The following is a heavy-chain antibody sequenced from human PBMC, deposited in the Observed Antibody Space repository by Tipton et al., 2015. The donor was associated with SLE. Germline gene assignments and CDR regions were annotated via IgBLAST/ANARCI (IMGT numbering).Heavy chain of an antibody. D-gene: IGHD5-12*01. J-gene: IGHJ5*02. Sequence: TLSLTCAVYGGSFSGYYWSWIRQPPGKGLEWIGEINHSGSTNYNPSLMSRVTISVDTSKNQFSLKLSSVTAADTAVYYCATNSGYNWFDPWGQGTLVTVSS. CDR1: GGSFSGYY. CDR3: ATNSGYNWFDP. CDR2: INHSGST. V-gene: IGHV4-34*01.